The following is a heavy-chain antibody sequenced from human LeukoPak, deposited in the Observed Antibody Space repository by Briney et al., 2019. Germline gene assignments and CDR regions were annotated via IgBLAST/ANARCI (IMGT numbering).Heavy chain of an antibody. CDR3: AKRSTGYYFDS. Sequence: GGSLRLSCAASGFTFSSYAMSWVRQAPGKGLEWLSTFSGNDGYTYYADSVKGRFTISRDNSKNTVYLQMNSLRAEDTANYYCAKRSTGYYFDSWAREPWSPSPQ. D-gene: IGHD2-2*01. CDR1: GFTFSSYA. J-gene: IGHJ4*02. V-gene: IGHV3-23*01. CDR2: FSGNDGYT.